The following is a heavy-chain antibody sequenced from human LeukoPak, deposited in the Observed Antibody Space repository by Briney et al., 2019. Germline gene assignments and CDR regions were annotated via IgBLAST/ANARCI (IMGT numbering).Heavy chain of an antibody. CDR2: IYYSGST. CDR1: GGSISSYY. D-gene: IGHD3-22*01. CDR3: ARVVMYYYYGMDV. J-gene: IGHJ6*02. Sequence: SETLSLTCTVSGGSISSYYWSWIRQPPGKGLEWIGYIYYSGSTNYNPSLKSRVTISVDTSKNQFSLKLSSVTAADTAVYYCARVVMYYYYGMDVWGQGTTVTVSS. V-gene: IGHV4-59*08.